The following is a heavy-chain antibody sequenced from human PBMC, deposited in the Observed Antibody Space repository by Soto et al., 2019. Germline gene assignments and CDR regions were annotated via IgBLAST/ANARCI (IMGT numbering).Heavy chain of an antibody. D-gene: IGHD3-10*01. CDR1: GFTFGDYA. J-gene: IGHJ4*02. Sequence: GGSRRPSCTASGFTFGDYAMSWFRQAPGKGLGWVGFIRSKAYSGTTEYAASVKGRFTISRADSKSIAYLQMNSLKTDDTAVYYCTRAGSGSYYYFDYWGQGTLVTVSS. V-gene: IGHV3-49*03. CDR2: IRSKAYSGTT. CDR3: TRAGSGSYYYFDY.